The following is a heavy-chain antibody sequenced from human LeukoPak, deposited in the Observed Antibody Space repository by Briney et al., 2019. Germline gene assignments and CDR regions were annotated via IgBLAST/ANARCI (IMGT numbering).Heavy chain of an antibody. V-gene: IGHV3-74*01. J-gene: IGHJ4*02. CDR1: GFTFSSHW. CDR3: ARGPPDGSGSYYPGDY. D-gene: IGHD3-10*01. CDR2: ISSDGSST. Sequence: GGSLRLSCAASGFTFSSHWMHWVRQAPGKGLVWVSRISSDGSSTSFADSVKGRFTISRDKAENTLYLHMNSLRDEDTAVYFCARGPPDGSGSYYPGDYWGQGTLVTVSS.